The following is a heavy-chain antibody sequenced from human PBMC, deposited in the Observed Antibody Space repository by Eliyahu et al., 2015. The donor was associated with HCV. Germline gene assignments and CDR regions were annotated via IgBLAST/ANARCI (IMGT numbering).Heavy chain of an antibody. CDR2: IHYSGST. CDR3: ASGGGGIAVAGTGGWFDP. J-gene: IGHJ5*02. V-gene: IGHV4-59*01. CDR1: GGSITXYY. Sequence: QVQLQESGPGLVKPSETLSLTCTVSGGSITXYYWGWXRPPPGKGPEWIGYIHYSGSTKYHPSLKSRVTISVDTSKNQFSLNLTSVTAADTAVYYCASGGGGIAVAGTGGWFDPWGQGTLVTVSS. D-gene: IGHD6-19*01.